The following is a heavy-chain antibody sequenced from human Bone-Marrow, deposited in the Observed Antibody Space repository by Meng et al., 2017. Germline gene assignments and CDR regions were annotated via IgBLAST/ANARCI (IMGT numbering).Heavy chain of an antibody. Sequence: QVQLQQWGAGRLKPSETLSLTCVVSGGSFSDYYGSWIRQPPGKGLEWIGEINHSGSTNYNPSLESRATISVDTSKNQFSLKLSSVTAADTAVYYCAGISYYYGSGSYYKSYYFDYWGQGTLVTVSS. D-gene: IGHD3-10*01. CDR2: INHSGST. J-gene: IGHJ4*02. CDR1: GGSFSDYY. V-gene: IGHV4-34*01. CDR3: AGISYYYGSGSYYKSYYFDY.